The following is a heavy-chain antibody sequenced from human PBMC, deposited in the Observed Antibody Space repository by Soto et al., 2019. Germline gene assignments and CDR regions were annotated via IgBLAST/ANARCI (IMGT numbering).Heavy chain of an antibody. CDR3: ARVFLHYCSSTSCPGVGMDV. V-gene: IGHV3-7*03. CDR1: GFTFSSYW. Sequence: QAGGSLRLSCAASGFTFSSYWMSWVRQAPGKGLEWVANIKQDGSEKYYVDSVKGRFTISRDNAKNSLYLQMNSLRAEDTAVYYCARVFLHYCSSTSCPGVGMDVWGQGTTVTVSS. CDR2: IKQDGSEK. D-gene: IGHD2-2*01. J-gene: IGHJ6*02.